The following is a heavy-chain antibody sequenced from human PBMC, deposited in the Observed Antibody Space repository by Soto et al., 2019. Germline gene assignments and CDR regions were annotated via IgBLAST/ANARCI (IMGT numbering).Heavy chain of an antibody. D-gene: IGHD2-8*01. CDR1: GYSFTSYW. J-gene: IGHJ6*02. CDR3: ARPTNRGKYYYGMDV. CDR2: IYPGDSDT. Sequence: GESLKISCKGSGYSFTSYWIGWVRQMPGKGLECMGIIYPGDSDTRYSPSFQGQVTISADKSISTAYLQWSSLKASDTAMYYCARPTNRGKYYYGMDVWGQGTTVTASS. V-gene: IGHV5-51*01.